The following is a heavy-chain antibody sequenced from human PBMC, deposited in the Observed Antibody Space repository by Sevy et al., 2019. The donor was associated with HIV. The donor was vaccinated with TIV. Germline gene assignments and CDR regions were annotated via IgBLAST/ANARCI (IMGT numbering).Heavy chain of an antibody. Sequence: ASVKVSCKASDYTFSTQGFNWVRQAPGQGLEWMGWISAYNGNKKYAQMFQCRVTMTTDTSTSTAYMELRSLTSDDTAVYYCARDWAPGYYYDAIGVKRDYYFDYWGQGTLVTVSS. J-gene: IGHJ4*02. D-gene: IGHD3-22*01. CDR1: DYTFSTQG. CDR2: ISAYNGNK. CDR3: ARDWAPGYYYDAIGVKRDYYFDY. V-gene: IGHV1-18*01.